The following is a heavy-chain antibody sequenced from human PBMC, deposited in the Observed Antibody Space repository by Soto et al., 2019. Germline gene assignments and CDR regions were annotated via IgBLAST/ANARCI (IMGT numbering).Heavy chain of an antibody. CDR3: AGGSKTLFTIFTDTAAKHFDY. V-gene: IGHV4-34*01. J-gene: IGHJ4*02. Sequence: SETLSLTCAVYGGSFSGYYWSWIRQPPGKGLEWIGEINHSGSTNYNPSLKSRVTISVDTSKNQFSLKLSSVTAADTAVYYCAGGSKTLFTIFTDTAAKHFDYWGQGTLVTVSS. D-gene: IGHD3-3*01. CDR2: INHSGST. CDR1: GGSFSGYY.